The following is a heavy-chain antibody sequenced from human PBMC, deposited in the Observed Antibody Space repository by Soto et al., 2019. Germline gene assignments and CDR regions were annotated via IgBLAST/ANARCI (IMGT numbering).Heavy chain of an antibody. CDR3: SRNAAVELFYS. J-gene: IGHJ4*02. CDR2: ISGHNGNT. CDR1: GYTFTSYG. V-gene: IGHV1-18*01. D-gene: IGHD1-7*01. Sequence: ASVKVSCKASGYTFTSYGISWVRQAPGQGLEWMGWISGHNGNTKYAQKLQGRITMTTDTSTSTAYMELRSLRSDDTAVYYCSRNAAVELFYSWAQGALVTVSS.